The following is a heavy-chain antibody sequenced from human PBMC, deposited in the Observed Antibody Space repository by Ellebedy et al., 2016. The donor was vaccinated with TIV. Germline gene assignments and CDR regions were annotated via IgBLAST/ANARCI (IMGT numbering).Heavy chain of an antibody. CDR3: ARKFLNCFD. V-gene: IGHV3-66*01. D-gene: IGHD2-21*01. Sequence: PGGSLRLSCTASGFTFNNYVMAWVRQAPGKGLEWVSVIYSGGATSYADCVKGSFTISRDNFKNTLYLQMNSLRVEDTAVYYCARKFLNCFDWGQGTLVTVSS. CDR1: GFTFNNYV. CDR2: IYSGGAT. J-gene: IGHJ4*02.